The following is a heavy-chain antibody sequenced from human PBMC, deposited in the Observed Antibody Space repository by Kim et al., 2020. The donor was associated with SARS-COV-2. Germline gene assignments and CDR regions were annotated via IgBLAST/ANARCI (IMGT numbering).Heavy chain of an antibody. CDR3: AKAPSVDLPTGKTWFDP. CDR1: GLTFNRYC. CDR2: ILYDGSNE. D-gene: IGHD2-2*01. Sequence: GGSLRLSCAAFGLTFNRYCMHWVRQAPGKGLEWVAAILYDGSNEYYADSVKGRFTISRDNSKNTLYLQMNSLRPEDTAVYYCAKAPSVDLPTGKTWFDP. J-gene: IGHJ5*02. V-gene: IGHV3-30*18.